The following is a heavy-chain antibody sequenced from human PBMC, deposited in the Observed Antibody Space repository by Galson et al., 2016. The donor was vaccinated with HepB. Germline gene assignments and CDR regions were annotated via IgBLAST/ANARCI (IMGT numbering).Heavy chain of an antibody. CDR3: ARGCRPHNRHFDWLLSTRYYFDY. CDR2: INPNSGGT. J-gene: IGHJ4*02. Sequence: SVKVSCKASGYTFTGYYMHWVRQAPGQGLEWMGWINPNSGGTNYAQKFQGWVTMTRDTSISTAYMELSRLRSDDTAVHYCARGCRPHNRHFDWLLSTRYYFDYWGQGTLVTVSS. CDR1: GYTFTGYY. V-gene: IGHV1-2*04. D-gene: IGHD3-9*01.